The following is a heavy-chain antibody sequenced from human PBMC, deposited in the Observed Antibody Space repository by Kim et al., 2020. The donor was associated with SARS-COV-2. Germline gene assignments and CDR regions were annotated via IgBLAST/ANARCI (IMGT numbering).Heavy chain of an antibody. V-gene: IGHV4-59*12. J-gene: IGHJ4*02. Sequence: SETLSLTCTVSGGSISGYFWSWIRQPPGMGLEWIGYIYYDGSANYNPSLRSRVTISVDTSKNQFSLKLTSVTAADTAVYYCARGFSAAWEVAYDWGQGTLVTVSS. D-gene: IGHD1-26*01. CDR1: GGSISGYF. CDR2: IYYDGSA. CDR3: ARGFSAAWEVAYD.